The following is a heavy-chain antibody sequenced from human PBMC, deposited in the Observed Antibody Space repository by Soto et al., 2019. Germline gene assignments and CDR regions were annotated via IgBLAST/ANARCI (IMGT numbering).Heavy chain of an antibody. J-gene: IGHJ6*02. D-gene: IGHD3-10*01. V-gene: IGHV6-1*01. CDR2: TYYRSKWYN. CDR1: GDSVSSNSAA. CDR3: AREDITMVRGVLDYGMDV. Sequence: SQTLSLTCAISGDSVSSNSAAWNWIRQSPSRGLEWLGRTYYRSKWYNDYAVSVKSRITINPDTSKNQFSLQLNSVTPEDTAVYYCAREDITMVRGVLDYGMDVWGQGTTVTVSS.